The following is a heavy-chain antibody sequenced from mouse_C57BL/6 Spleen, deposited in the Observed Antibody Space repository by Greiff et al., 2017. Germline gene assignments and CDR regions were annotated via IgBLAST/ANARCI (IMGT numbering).Heavy chain of an antibody. D-gene: IGHD2-1*01. CDR2: IYPGSGST. V-gene: IGHV1-55*01. J-gene: IGHJ4*01. CDR1: GYTFTSYW. CDR3: ARERGNYDYYAMDY. Sequence: VQLQQSGAELMKPGASVKMSCKASGYTFTSYWITWVKQRPGQGLEWIGDIYPGSGSTNYNEKFKSKATLTVDTSSSTAYMQLSSLTSEDSAVYYCARERGNYDYYAMDYWGQGTSVTVSS.